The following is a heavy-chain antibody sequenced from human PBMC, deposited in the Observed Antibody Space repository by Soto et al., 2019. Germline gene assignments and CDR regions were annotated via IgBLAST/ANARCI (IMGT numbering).Heavy chain of an antibody. CDR3: ARESFGVVIIGGSWFDP. V-gene: IGHV3-48*01. CDR2: ISSSSSTI. J-gene: IGHJ5*02. Sequence: GGSLRLSCAASGFTFSSYSMNWVRQAPGKGLEWVSYISSSSSTIYYADSVKGRFTISRDNAKNSLYLQMNSLRAEDTAVYYCARESFGVVIIGGSWFDPWGQGTLVTVSS. CDR1: GFTFSSYS. D-gene: IGHD3-3*01.